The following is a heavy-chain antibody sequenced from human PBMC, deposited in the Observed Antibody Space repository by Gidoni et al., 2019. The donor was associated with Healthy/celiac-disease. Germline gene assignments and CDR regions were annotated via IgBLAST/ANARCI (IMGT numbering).Heavy chain of an antibody. V-gene: IGHV4-34*01. Sequence: QVRLHQWAAGLSKPSETRSLTSAVYGGSSGGYYWSWIRQPPGKGREWIGEINDSGSTNQNPSLKSRVTISVDTSKSQFSLKLSSVTAADTALYYCARGVGYSSSWYDGFDYWGQGTLVTVSS. CDR1: GGSSGGYY. D-gene: IGHD6-13*01. J-gene: IGHJ4*02. CDR2: INDSGST. CDR3: ARGVGYSSSWYDGFDY.